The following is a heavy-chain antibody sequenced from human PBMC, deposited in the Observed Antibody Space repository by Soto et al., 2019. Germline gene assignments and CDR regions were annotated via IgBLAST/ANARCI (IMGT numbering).Heavy chain of an antibody. CDR3: AKGGFGLMVYAIFGY. J-gene: IGHJ4*02. Sequence: SLRLSFSASGFTFCSYAMSWVRPAPGRGLEWVSAISGSGGSTYYADSVKGRFTISRDNSKNTLYLQMNSLRAEGTAVYYCAKGGFGLMVYAIFGYWGQGTLVTV. CDR1: GFTFCSYA. CDR2: ISGSGGST. V-gene: IGHV3-23*01. D-gene: IGHD2-8*01.